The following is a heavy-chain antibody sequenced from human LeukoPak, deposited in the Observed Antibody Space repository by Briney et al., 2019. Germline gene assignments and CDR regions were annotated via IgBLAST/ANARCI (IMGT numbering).Heavy chain of an antibody. V-gene: IGHV3-9*01. CDR3: AKDSGNVGIRYYYYGMDV. J-gene: IGHJ6*02. Sequence: GRSLRLSCAASGFTFDGYAMHWVRQAPGKGLEWVSGISWNSGSIGYADSVKGRFTISRDNAKNSLYLQMNSLRAEDTALYYCAKDSGNVGIRYYYYGMDVWGQGTTVTVSS. CDR1: GFTFDGYA. D-gene: IGHD3-10*01. CDR2: ISWNSGSI.